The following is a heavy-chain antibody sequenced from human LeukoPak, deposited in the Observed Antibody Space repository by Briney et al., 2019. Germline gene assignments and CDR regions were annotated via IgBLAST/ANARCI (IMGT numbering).Heavy chain of an antibody. CDR2: ISSSGSTI. CDR3: ARGDSGSYYFDY. Sequence: GGSLRLSCAASGFTFSSYEMNWVRQAPGKGLVWVSYISSSGSTIYYADSVKGRFTISRDNAKNSLYLQMNSLRAEDTAVYYCARGDSGSYYFDYWGQGTLVTVSS. J-gene: IGHJ4*02. CDR1: GFTFSSYE. D-gene: IGHD1-26*01. V-gene: IGHV3-48*03.